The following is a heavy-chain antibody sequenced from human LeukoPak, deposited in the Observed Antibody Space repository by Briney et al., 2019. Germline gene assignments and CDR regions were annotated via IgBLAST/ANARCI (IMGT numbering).Heavy chain of an antibody. V-gene: IGHV3-11*06. Sequence: PGGSLRLSCAASGFTFSDYYMSWIRQAPGKGLEWVSYISSSSSYTNYADSVKGRFTISRDNAKNSLYLQMNSLRAKDTAVYYCARGDGPRYYFDYWGQGTLVTVSS. CDR1: GFTFSDYY. CDR2: ISSSSSYT. J-gene: IGHJ4*02. CDR3: ARGDGPRYYFDY. D-gene: IGHD5-24*01.